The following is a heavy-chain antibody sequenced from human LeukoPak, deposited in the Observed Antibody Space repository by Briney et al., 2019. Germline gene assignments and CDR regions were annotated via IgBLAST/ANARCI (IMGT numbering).Heavy chain of an antibody. CDR2: IYHSGST. CDR1: GYSISSGYY. V-gene: IGHV4-38-2*01. J-gene: IGHJ6*04. CDR3: ARRSPSDV. Sequence: KPSETLSLTCAVSGYSISSGYYWGWIRQPPGKGLEWIGSIYHSGSTYYNPSLKSRVTISVDTSKNQFSLKLSSVTAADTAAYYCARRSPSDVWGKGTTVTVSS.